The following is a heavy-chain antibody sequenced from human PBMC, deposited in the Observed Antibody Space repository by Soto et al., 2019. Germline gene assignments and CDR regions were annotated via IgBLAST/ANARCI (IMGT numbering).Heavy chain of an antibody. CDR3: ARDLGYCNSSGCFRNWFDP. CDR2: ISTYDDKT. Sequence: QVQLVQSGAEVKTPGASVKVSCRASGYSFRTHGISWVRQAPGQGLEWMGWISTYDDKTNFPQKFQGRITMTTDTPTSTAYMELRSLRSDDTAVYFCARDLGYCNSSGCFRNWFDPWGQGTLVTVSS. D-gene: IGHD2-15*01. CDR1: GYSFRTHG. J-gene: IGHJ5*02. V-gene: IGHV1-18*01.